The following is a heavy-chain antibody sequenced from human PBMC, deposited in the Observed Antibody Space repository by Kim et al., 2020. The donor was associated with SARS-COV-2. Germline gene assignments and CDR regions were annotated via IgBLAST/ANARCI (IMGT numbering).Heavy chain of an antibody. V-gene: IGHV1-3*01. CDR2: INAGNGNT. J-gene: IGHJ5*02. D-gene: IGHD1-26*01. Sequence: ASVKVSCKASGYTFTSYAMHWVRQAPGQRLEWMGWINAGNGNTKYSQKFQGRVTITRDTSASTAYMELSSLRSEDTAVYYCARAASPNSGSYLGFGEFDPWGQGTLVTVSS. CDR3: ARAASPNSGSYLGFGEFDP. CDR1: GYTFTSYA.